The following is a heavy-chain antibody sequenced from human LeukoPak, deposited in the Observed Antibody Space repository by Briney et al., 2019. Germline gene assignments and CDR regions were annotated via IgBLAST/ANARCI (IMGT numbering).Heavy chain of an antibody. V-gene: IGHV1-18*01. CDR1: GYTLTSYG. CDR2: ISAYNGNT. D-gene: IGHD6-13*01. CDR3: ARDPAPGYSTITADY. Sequence: ASVKVSCKASGYTLTSYGISWVRQAPGQALEWMGWISAYNGNTNYAQKLQGRVTMTTDTSTSTAYMELRSLRSDDTAVYYCARDPAPGYSTITADYWGEGTLVTVSS. J-gene: IGHJ4*02.